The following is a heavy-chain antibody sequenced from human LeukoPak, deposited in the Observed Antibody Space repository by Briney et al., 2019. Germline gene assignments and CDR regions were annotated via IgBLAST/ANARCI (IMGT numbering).Heavy chain of an antibody. D-gene: IGHD4-17*01. V-gene: IGHV4-59*11. CDR1: GGSISSHY. CDR3: ARGGTTVTPGLLWFDP. CDR2: IYYSGST. Sequence: SETLSLTCSVSGGSISSHYWSWIRQPPGKGLEWLGYIYYSGSTKYNPSLKSRVTISVDTSKNQFSLKLSSVTAADTAVYYCARGGTTVTPGLLWFDPWGQGTLVTVSS. J-gene: IGHJ5*02.